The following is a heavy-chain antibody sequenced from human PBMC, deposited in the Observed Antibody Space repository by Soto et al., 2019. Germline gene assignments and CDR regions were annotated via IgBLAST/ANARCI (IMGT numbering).Heavy chain of an antibody. J-gene: IGHJ5*02. CDR1: GGSISSGDYY. D-gene: IGHD2-8*01. CDR3: ASAHYCTNGVCSIYRIFDP. Sequence: SETLSLTYTVSGGSISSGDYYWSWIRQPPGKGLEWIGYIYYSGSTYYNPSLKSRVTISVDTSKNQFSLKLSSVTAADTAVYYCASAHYCTNGVCSIYRIFDPWGQGTLVTVSS. V-gene: IGHV4-30-4*01. CDR2: IYYSGST.